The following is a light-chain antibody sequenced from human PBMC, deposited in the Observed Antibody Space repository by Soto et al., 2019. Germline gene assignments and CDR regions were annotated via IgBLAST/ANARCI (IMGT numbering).Light chain of an antibody. CDR2: HAS. Sequence: IVLMQSPYTLSLSPGERATLSCRASRSLSSDYLAWYQQKPGQAPRLLFYHASRRATGTPDRFGVSGSGTEFTLTISCLQSEDFAVYYCQQYNNWPPWTFGQGTKVDI. CDR1: RSLSSD. V-gene: IGKV3D-15*01. CDR3: QQYNNWPPWT. J-gene: IGKJ1*01.